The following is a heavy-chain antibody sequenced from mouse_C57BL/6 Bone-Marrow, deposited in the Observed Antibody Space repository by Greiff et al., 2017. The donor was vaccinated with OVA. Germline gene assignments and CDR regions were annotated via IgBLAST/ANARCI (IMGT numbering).Heavy chain of an antibody. CDR3: ARPPLLRSLHYYAMDY. V-gene: IGHV1-50*01. CDR1: GYTFTSYW. CDR2: IDPSDSYT. J-gene: IGHJ4*01. D-gene: IGHD1-1*01. Sequence: QVQLQQPGAELVKPGASVKLSCKASGYTFTSYWMQWVKQRPGQGLEWIGEIDPSDSYTNYNQKFKGKATLTVDTSSSTAYMQLSSLTSEDSAVYYCARPPLLRSLHYYAMDYWGQGTSVTVSS.